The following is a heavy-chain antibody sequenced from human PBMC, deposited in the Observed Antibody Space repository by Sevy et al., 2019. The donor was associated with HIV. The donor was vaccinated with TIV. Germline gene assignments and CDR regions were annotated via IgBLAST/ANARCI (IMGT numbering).Heavy chain of an antibody. CDR1: GYTFTSYG. D-gene: IGHD1-26*01. J-gene: IGHJ6*03. V-gene: IGHV1-18*04. CDR2: ISAYNGNT. Sequence: ASVKVSCKASGYTFTSYGISWVRQAPGQGLEWMGWISAYNGNTNYAQKLQGRVTMTTDTSTSTAYMELRSLRSDDTAVYYCARVLVGATEGRSYYYYYMDVWGKGTTVTASS. CDR3: ARVLVGATEGRSYYYYYMDV.